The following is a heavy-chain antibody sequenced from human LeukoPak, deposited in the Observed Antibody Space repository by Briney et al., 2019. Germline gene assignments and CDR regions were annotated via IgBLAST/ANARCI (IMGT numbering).Heavy chain of an antibody. V-gene: IGHV3-30*18. CDR1: GFTFSSYG. Sequence: GGSLRLSCAASGFTFSSYGMPWVRQAPGKGLEWVAVISYDGSNKYYADSVKGRFTISRDNSKNTLYLQMNSLRAEDTAVYYCAKDSGESSSWYNFDYWGQGTLVTVSS. CDR2: ISYDGSNK. D-gene: IGHD6-13*01. J-gene: IGHJ4*02. CDR3: AKDSGESSSWYNFDY.